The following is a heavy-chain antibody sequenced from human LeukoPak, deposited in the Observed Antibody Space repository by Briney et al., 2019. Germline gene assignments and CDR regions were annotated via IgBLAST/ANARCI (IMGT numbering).Heavy chain of an antibody. D-gene: IGHD6-13*01. J-gene: IGHJ4*02. Sequence: GGSLRLSCAASGFTFSSYSLDWVRQAPGKGLEGVSYISSTSSTIYYADSVKGRFTISRDNAKNSLYLQMNSLRTEDTAVYYCARVKVRPIIAAAGTGYFDYWGQGTLVTVSS. CDR3: ARVKVRPIIAAAGTGYFDY. V-gene: IGHV3-48*01. CDR1: GFTFSSYS. CDR2: ISSTSSTI.